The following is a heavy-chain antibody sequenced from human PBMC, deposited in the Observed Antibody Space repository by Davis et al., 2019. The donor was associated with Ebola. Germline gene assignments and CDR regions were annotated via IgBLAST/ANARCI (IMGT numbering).Heavy chain of an antibody. J-gene: IGHJ6*02. CDR1: GYTFTGHY. CDR2: INPNSGGT. CDR3: AREGNVVVAAASPLGMDV. D-gene: IGHD2-2*01. Sequence: AASVKVSCKASGYTFTGHYMHWVRQAPGQGLEWMGWINPNSGGTDYAQKFQGRVTMTRDTSISTAYMELSRLRSDDTAVYYCAREGNVVVAAASPLGMDVWGQGTTVTVSS. V-gene: IGHV1-2*02.